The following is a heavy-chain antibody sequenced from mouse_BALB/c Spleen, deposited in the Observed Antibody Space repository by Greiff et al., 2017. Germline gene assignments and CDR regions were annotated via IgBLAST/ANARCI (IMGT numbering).Heavy chain of an antibody. CDR2: INSNGGST. V-gene: IGHV5-6-2*01. Sequence: EVHLVESGGGLVKLGGSLKLSCAASGFTFSSYYMSWVRQTPEKRLELVAAINSNGGSTYYPDTVKGRFTISRDNAKNTLYLQMSSLKSEDTALYYCARQKYGNYGRYFDVWGAGTTVTVSS. CDR1: GFTFSSYY. D-gene: IGHD2-10*02. CDR3: ARQKYGNYGRYFDV. J-gene: IGHJ1*01.